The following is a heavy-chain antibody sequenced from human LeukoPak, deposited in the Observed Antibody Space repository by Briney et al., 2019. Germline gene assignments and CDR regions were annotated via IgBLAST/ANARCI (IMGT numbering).Heavy chain of an antibody. D-gene: IGHD6-13*01. J-gene: IGHJ4*02. CDR2: ISWNSGSI. V-gene: IGHV3-9*03. CDR3: AKDAASSWYGEYFDY. Sequence: GGSLRLSCAASGFTFDDYAMHWDRQAPGKGLEWVSGISWNSGSIGYADSVKGRFTISRDNAKNSLYLQMNSLRAEDMALYYCAKDAASSWYGEYFDYWGQGTLVTVSS. CDR1: GFTFDDYA.